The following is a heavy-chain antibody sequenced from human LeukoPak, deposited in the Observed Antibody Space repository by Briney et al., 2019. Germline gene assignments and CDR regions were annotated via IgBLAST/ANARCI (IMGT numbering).Heavy chain of an antibody. D-gene: IGHD1-26*01. Sequence: PGGSLRLSCAASGFPVSSNYMSWVRQAPGKGLEWVSVIYSGGSTYYADSVKGRFTISRDNSKNTLYLQMNSLRAEDTAVYYCASMWELSFDYWGQGTLVTVSS. J-gene: IGHJ4*02. CDR2: IYSGGST. V-gene: IGHV3-53*01. CDR1: GFPVSSNY. CDR3: ASMWELSFDY.